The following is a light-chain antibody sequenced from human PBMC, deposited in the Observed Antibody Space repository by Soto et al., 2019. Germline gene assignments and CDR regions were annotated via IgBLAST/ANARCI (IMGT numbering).Light chain of an antibody. J-gene: IGKJ4*01. V-gene: IGKV3-20*01. CDR1: QTVAKNY. CDR3: QQYASAPLT. CDR2: DAS. Sequence: EIVLTQSPGTLSLSPGERATLSCRASQTVAKNYLAWYQQQPGQAPRLLIYDASTRATGIPDRFTGSGSATDLTLTINRLESEDFAVYYCQQYASAPLTFGGGTKVEIK.